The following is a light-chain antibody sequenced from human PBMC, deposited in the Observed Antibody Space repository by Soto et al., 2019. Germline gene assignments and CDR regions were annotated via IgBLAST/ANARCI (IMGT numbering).Light chain of an antibody. CDR2: DVS. J-gene: IGLJ1*01. CDR3: SSCGGGTTFYV. CDR1: SNDVGKYNH. V-gene: IGLV2-23*02. Sequence: QSVLTQPASVCGSPGQSLTISCTGTSNDVGKYNHVSWYQHHAGKAPKLILYDVSQWPSGASRRFSGSKSGNTASLTIYRLQPEDESDYYCSSCGGGTTFYVFGTGTKVTVL.